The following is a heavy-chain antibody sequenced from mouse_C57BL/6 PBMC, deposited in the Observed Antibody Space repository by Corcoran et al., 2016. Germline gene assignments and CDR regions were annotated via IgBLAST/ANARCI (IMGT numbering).Heavy chain of an antibody. J-gene: IGHJ2*01. V-gene: IGHV9-3*01. CDR2: INTYSGVP. CDR1: GYTFTTYG. Sequence: QIQLVQSGPELKKPGETVKISCKASGYTFTTYGMSWVKQAPGKGLKWMGWINTYSGVPTYADDFKGRFAFSLETSASTAYLQINNLKNEDTATYFCARSTTTVVNYFDYWGQCTTLTVSS. CDR3: ARSTTTVVNYFDY. D-gene: IGHD1-1*01.